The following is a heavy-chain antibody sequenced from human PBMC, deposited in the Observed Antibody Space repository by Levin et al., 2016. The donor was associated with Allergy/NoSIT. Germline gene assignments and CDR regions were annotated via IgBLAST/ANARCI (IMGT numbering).Heavy chain of an antibody. CDR1: GYRFTSNW. CDR2: IYPGDSDT. V-gene: IGHV5-51*01. D-gene: IGHD3-3*01. CDR3: ARHWSRPGPLGAFDI. Sequence: GESLKISCKGSGYRFTSNWIGWVRQMPGKGLEWMGIIYPGDSDTRYSPSFQGQVTISADKSSSTAYVQWSSLKASDTAMYYCARHWSRPGPLGAFDIWGQGTMVTVSS. J-gene: IGHJ3*02.